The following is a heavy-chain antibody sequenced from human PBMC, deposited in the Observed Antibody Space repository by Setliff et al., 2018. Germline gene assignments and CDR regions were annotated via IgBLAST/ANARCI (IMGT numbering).Heavy chain of an antibody. J-gene: IGHJ6*03. CDR3: ATDVNQWDPTYMDV. CDR1: GDSIPKNA. Sequence: ASVKVSCKASGDSIPKNAISWVRQAPGQGLEWMGWLRTYSGHTNYAQKFRGRATMTTDTSTRTAYLELRALTSDDTAVYYCATDVNQWDPTYMDVWGEGTTVTVSS. CDR2: LRTYSGHT. V-gene: IGHV1-18*01. D-gene: IGHD1-26*01.